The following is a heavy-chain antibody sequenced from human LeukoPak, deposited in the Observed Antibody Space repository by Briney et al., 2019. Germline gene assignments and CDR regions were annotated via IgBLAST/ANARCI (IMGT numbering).Heavy chain of an antibody. V-gene: IGHV3-23*01. Sequence: GGSLRLSCAAPGFTFSSYAMSWVRQAPGKGLEWVSAISGSGGSAYYADSVKGRFTISRDNSKNTLYLQMNSLRAEDTAVYYCAKAGDYDYVWGSYRPYYFDYWGQGTLVTVSS. CDR1: GFTFSSYA. J-gene: IGHJ4*02. CDR2: ISGSGGSA. CDR3: AKAGDYDYVWGSYRPYYFDY. D-gene: IGHD3-16*02.